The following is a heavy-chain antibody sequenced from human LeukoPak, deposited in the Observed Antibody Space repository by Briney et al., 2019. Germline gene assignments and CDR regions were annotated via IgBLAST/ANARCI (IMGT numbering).Heavy chain of an antibody. V-gene: IGHV3-23*01. Sequence: GGSLRLSCAASGFTVSSNYMSWVRQAPGKGLEWVSAISGSGGSTYYADSVKGRFTISGDNSKNTLYLQMNSLRAEDTAVYYCAKDHGSSWYNGYYYYGMDVWGQGTTVTVSS. CDR1: GFTVSSNY. CDR2: ISGSGGST. CDR3: AKDHGSSWYNGYYYYGMDV. D-gene: IGHD6-13*01. J-gene: IGHJ6*02.